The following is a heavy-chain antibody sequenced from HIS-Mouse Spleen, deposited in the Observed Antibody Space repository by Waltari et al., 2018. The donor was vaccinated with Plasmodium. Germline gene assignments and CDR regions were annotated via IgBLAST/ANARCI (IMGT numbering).Heavy chain of an antibody. Sequence: QVQLVQSGAEVKKPGASVKVSCKASGYTFTGYYMHWVRQAPGQGLEWMGWINPNMGGTNDAQKFKGRGTMTRDTSISTAYMELSRLRSDDTAVDYCARDLAAAGHFDYWGQGTLVTVSS. D-gene: IGHD6-13*01. J-gene: IGHJ4*02. CDR1: GYTFTGYY. CDR2: INPNMGGT. CDR3: ARDLAAAGHFDY. V-gene: IGHV1-2*02.